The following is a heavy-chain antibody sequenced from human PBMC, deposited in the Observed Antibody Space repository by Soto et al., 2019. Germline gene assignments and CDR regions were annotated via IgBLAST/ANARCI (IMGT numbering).Heavy chain of an antibody. CDR2: ISYDGNFK. Sequence: QVHLVESGGGVVQPGWSLRLSCEASGFRFSSHGMHWVRQAPGKGLEWVAFISYDGNFKYFPDSVKGRFTISRDNSQNIMYLEMDSLRAEDTAVYYCARDRWELLNDHVYHSAMDVWGQGTTVTVSS. CDR3: ARDRWELLNDHVYHSAMDV. J-gene: IGHJ6*02. V-gene: IGHV3-30*03. CDR1: GFRFSSHG. D-gene: IGHD1-26*01.